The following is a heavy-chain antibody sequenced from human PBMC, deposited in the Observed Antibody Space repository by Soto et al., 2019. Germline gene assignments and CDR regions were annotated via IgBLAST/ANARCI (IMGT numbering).Heavy chain of an antibody. Sequence: PSETLSLTCTVSNGSVSSGTYSWSWVRQPPGKGLEWIGYIYYSRTTYYTPSLKSRLTMSMDRANDHFSLNLTSVTAADTAVYFCARGHYYYGMDVWGQGITVTVSS. J-gene: IGHJ6*02. V-gene: IGHV4-30-2*01. CDR2: IYYSRTT. CDR1: NGSVSSGTYS. CDR3: ARGHYYYGMDV.